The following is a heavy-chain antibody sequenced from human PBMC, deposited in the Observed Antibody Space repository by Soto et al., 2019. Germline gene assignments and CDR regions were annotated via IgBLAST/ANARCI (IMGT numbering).Heavy chain of an antibody. Sequence: ASVKVSCKASGYTFTGYYMHWVRQAPGQGLEWMGWINPNSGGTNYAQKFQGWVTMTRDTSISTAYMELSRLRSDDTAVYYCARGGIAAAAEYFQHWGQGTLVTVSS. CDR2: INPNSGGT. CDR1: GYTFTGYY. CDR3: ARGGIAAAAEYFQH. J-gene: IGHJ1*01. D-gene: IGHD6-13*01. V-gene: IGHV1-2*04.